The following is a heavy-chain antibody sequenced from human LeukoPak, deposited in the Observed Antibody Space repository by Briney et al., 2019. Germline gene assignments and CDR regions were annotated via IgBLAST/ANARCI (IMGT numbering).Heavy chain of an antibody. Sequence: GGSLRLSCAASGFTFSSYAMSWVRQAPGKGLEWVSAISGSGGSTYYADSVKGRFTISRDNAKNSLYLQMNSLRAEDTALYYCARDRSGYYGSATWWFDPWGQGTLVTVSS. V-gene: IGHV3-23*01. CDR1: GFTFSSYA. CDR2: ISGSGGST. CDR3: ARDRSGYYGSATWWFDP. D-gene: IGHD3-10*01. J-gene: IGHJ5*02.